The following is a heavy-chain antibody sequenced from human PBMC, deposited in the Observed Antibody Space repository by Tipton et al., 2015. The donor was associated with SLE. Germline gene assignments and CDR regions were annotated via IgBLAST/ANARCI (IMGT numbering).Heavy chain of an antibody. CDR1: GGSIRSYY. CDR3: VYGDWLGLDY. V-gene: IGHV4-34*01. J-gene: IGHJ4*02. Sequence: TLSLTCTVSGGSIRSYYWSWIRQAPGKGLEWIGEINHSGSTNYNPSLKSRVTISVDTSKNQFSLKLSSVTAADTAVYYCVYGDWLGLDYWGQGTLVTVSS. D-gene: IGHD4-17*01. CDR2: INHSGST.